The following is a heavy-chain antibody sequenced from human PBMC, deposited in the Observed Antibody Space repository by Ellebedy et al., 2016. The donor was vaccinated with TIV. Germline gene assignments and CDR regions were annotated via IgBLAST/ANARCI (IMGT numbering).Heavy chain of an antibody. Sequence: LRLSCTVSGASITTGGYYWGWIRQHPGTGLEWIGYIYYSGTISYNPSLKSRVTISVDTSKNQFSLTLSSVTAADTAVYYCARLGLMVRGEYYFDYWGQGTLVTVSS. CDR3: ARLGLMVRGEYYFDY. CDR1: GASITTGGYY. V-gene: IGHV4-31*03. J-gene: IGHJ4*02. D-gene: IGHD3-10*01. CDR2: IYYSGTI.